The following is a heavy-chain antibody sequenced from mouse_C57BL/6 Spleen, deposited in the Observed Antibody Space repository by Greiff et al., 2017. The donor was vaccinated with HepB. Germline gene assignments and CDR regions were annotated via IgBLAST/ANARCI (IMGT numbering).Heavy chain of an antibody. CDR2: IDPANGNT. Sequence: EVQLQQSVAELVRPGASVKLSCTASGFNIKNTYMHWVKQRPEQGLEWIGRIDPANGNTKYAPKFQGKATITADTSSNTAYLQLSSLTTEDSAIYYCARWGVSTMITTKAYYFDYWGQGTTLTVSS. CDR3: ARWGVSTMITTKAYYFDY. CDR1: GFNIKNTY. D-gene: IGHD2-4*01. J-gene: IGHJ2*01. V-gene: IGHV14-3*01.